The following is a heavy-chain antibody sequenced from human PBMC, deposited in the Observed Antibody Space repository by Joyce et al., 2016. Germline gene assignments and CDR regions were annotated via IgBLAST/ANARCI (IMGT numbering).Heavy chain of an antibody. D-gene: IGHD3-10*01. CDR1: GYTFTDYY. J-gene: IGHJ6*03. Sequence: EVQLVQSGAEVKKPGATVKISCKVSGYTFTDYYMHWVQQDAGKGLEWMGLVDHEDGETLYAEKFQGRVTITAGTSTDTAYMELSSLRSEDTAGYYCATVDYYYGSGTPRDYYYYMDVWGKGTTVTVSS. CDR2: VDHEDGET. V-gene: IGHV1-69-2*01. CDR3: ATVDYYYGSGTPRDYYYYMDV.